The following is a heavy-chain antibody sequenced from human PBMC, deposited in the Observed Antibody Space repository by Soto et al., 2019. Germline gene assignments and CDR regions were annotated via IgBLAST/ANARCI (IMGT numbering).Heavy chain of an antibody. V-gene: IGHV3-48*01. D-gene: IGHD6-25*01. CDR3: GRVRGGYHMDV. CDR1: GFTFSGYS. J-gene: IGHJ6*03. Sequence: GGSLRLSCAASGFTFSGYSMNWVRQAPGKGLEWVSYISSSSSTIYYADSVKGRFTISRDNAKNSLYLQMNSLRAEDTAVYYCGRVRGGYHMDVWGKGTTVTVAS. CDR2: ISSSSSTI.